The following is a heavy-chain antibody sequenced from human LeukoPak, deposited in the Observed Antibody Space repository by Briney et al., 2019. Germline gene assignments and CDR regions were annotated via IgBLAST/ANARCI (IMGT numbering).Heavy chain of an antibody. CDR2: IIPIFGTP. CDR3: ARSHDYGDFGAFDI. J-gene: IGHJ3*02. CDR1: GYTFTSYG. D-gene: IGHD4-17*01. V-gene: IGHV1-69*13. Sequence: GASVKVSCKASGYTFTSYGISWVRQAPGQGLEWMGGIIPIFGTPHYAQKFQDRVTITADASTSTAYMELSSLRSEDTAVYYCARSHDYGDFGAFDIWGQGTMVTVSS.